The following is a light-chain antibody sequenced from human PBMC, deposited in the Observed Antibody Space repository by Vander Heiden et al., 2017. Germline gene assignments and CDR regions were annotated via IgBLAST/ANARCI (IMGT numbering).Light chain of an antibody. Sequence: SYELTQPPSVSVSPGQTARITCSGDALPKKYAYWYQQKSGQATVLVIYEDSKRPSGLPERFSGSSSGTMATLTISRAQVEDEADYYCYSTGTSGYQRVFGGGTKLTVL. J-gene: IGLJ3*02. CDR1: ALPKKY. CDR3: YSTGTSGYQRV. CDR2: EDS. V-gene: IGLV3-10*01.